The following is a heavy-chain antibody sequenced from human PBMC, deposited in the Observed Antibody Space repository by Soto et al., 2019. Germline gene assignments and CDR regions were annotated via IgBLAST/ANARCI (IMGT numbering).Heavy chain of an antibody. CDR1: GFSVRTNY. D-gene: IGHD2-2*01. Sequence: GGSLRLSCAASGFSVRTNYMSWVRQAPGKGLDWVSVFESGGSIYYADSVEGRFIISRDYAKNTVYLQMNNLRAEDTAVYYCARDRHQDIVLVPAAILSYYYYGMDVWGQGTTVTVSS. CDR3: ARDRHQDIVLVPAAILSYYYYGMDV. J-gene: IGHJ6*02. V-gene: IGHV3-53*01. CDR2: FESGGSI.